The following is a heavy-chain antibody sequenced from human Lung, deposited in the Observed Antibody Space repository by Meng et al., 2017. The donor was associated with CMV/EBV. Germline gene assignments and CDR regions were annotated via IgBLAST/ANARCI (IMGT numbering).Heavy chain of an antibody. CDR3: SRVQFLEKPNDAFNI. CDR2: INPNPNFDDT. V-gene: IGHV1-2*02. CDR1: GYTFIGYH. D-gene: IGHD2-21*01. Sequence: ASVXVSCKASGYTFIGYHIHWVRQAPGQGLEWMGWINPNPNFDDTAYAQKFQGRVTITRDMSISTAYMELTRLRPDDTAGYYCSRVQFLEKPNDAFNIWGQGXMVTVSS. J-gene: IGHJ3*02.